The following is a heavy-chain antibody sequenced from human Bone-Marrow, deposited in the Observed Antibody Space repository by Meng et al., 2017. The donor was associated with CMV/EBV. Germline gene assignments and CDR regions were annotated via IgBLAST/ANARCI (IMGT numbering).Heavy chain of an antibody. D-gene: IGHD2-21*01. CDR2: IKEDGSEK. J-gene: IGHJ4*02. V-gene: IGHV3-7*04. CDR1: GFTFSSYS. Sequence: GESLKISCAASGFTFSSYSMNWVRQAPGKGLEWVANIKEDGSEKKYLDSVKGRFTISRDNAKNSVYLQMNSLRGEDTAVYYCARAIEGIRETLVYWGQGTLVTVSS. CDR3: ARAIEGIRETLVY.